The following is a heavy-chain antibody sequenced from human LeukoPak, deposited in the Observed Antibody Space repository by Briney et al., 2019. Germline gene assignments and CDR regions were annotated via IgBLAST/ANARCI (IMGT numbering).Heavy chain of an antibody. Sequence: GGSLRLSCAASGFTFSSYWMSWVRQAPGKGLEWVANIKQDGSEKYYVDAVKGRFTISRDNAKNSLYLQMNSLRAEDTAVYYCAREGLLRYFDWLFSHFDYWGQGTLVTVPS. J-gene: IGHJ4*02. CDR3: AREGLLRYFDWLFSHFDY. D-gene: IGHD3-9*01. V-gene: IGHV3-7*01. CDR1: GFTFSSYW. CDR2: IKQDGSEK.